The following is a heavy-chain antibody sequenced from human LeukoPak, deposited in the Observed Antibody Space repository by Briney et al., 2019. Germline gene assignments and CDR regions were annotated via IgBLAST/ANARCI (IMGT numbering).Heavy chain of an antibody. V-gene: IGHV3-66*01. Sequence: PGGSLRLSCAASGFTVSSNYMSWVRQAPGKGLEWASVIYSGGSTYYADSVKGRFTISRDNSKNTLYLQMNSLRAEDTAVYYCAREIAAAGTSWYFDLWGRGTLVTVSS. D-gene: IGHD6-13*01. J-gene: IGHJ2*01. CDR3: AREIAAAGTSWYFDL. CDR1: GFTVSSNY. CDR2: IYSGGST.